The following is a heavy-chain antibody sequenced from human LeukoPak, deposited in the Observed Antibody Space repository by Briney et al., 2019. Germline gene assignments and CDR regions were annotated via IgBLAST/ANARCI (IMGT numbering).Heavy chain of an antibody. D-gene: IGHD6-19*01. J-gene: IGHJ6*02. V-gene: IGHV3-23*01. Sequence: GGSLRLSCAASGFTFSSYAMSWVRQAPGKGLEWVSAISGSGDRTYHADSVKGRFTISRGNAKNSLYLQMNSLRAEDTAVYYCARQWLVDYGMDVWGQGTTVTVSS. CDR1: GFTFSSYA. CDR2: ISGSGDRT. CDR3: ARQWLVDYGMDV.